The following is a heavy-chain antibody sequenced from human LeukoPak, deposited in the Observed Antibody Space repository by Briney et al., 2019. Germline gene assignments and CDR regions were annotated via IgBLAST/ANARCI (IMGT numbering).Heavy chain of an antibody. V-gene: IGHV4-31*03. CDR3: ARDPKRASCCHDAFDI. J-gene: IGHJ3*02. Sequence: SETLSLTCTVSGGSISSGGYYWSWIRQHPGKGLEWIGYIYYSGSTYYNPSLKSRVTISVDTSKNQFSLKLSSVTAADTAVYYCARDPKRASCCHDAFDIWDQGTMVTVSS. CDR2: IYYSGST. D-gene: IGHD2-2*01. CDR1: GGSISSGGYY.